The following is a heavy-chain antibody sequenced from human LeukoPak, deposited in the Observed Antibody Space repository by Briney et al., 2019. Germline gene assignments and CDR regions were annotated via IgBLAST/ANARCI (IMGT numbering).Heavy chain of an antibody. J-gene: IGHJ4*02. Sequence: GGSLRLSCAGSGFTFSNYWMSWVRQAPGKGPEWVANIKQDGREIHYLDSVKGRFTISRDNSKNTLYLQMNSLRAEDTAVYYCAKDPSVYSYWGQGTLVTVSS. V-gene: IGHV3-7*03. CDR3: AKDPSVYSY. CDR2: IKQDGREI. D-gene: IGHD1-14*01. CDR1: GFTFSNYW.